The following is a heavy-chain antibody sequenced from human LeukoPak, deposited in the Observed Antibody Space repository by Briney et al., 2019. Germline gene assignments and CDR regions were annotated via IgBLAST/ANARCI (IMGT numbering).Heavy chain of an antibody. CDR1: GFTFSSYA. Sequence: PGGTLRLSCAASGFTFSSYAMSWIRQPPGKGLEWIGEINHSGSTNYNPSLKSRVTISVDTSKNQFSLKLSSVTAADTAVYYCARTLKKERWLQNSWGAFDIWGQGTMVTVSS. CDR3: ARTLKKERWLQNSWGAFDI. CDR2: INHSGST. J-gene: IGHJ3*02. V-gene: IGHV4-34*01. D-gene: IGHD5-24*01.